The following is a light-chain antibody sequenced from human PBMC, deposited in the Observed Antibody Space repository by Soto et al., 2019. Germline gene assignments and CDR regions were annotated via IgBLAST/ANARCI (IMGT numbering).Light chain of an antibody. J-gene: IGLJ1*01. CDR3: SSYTSSSTNV. Sequence: QSALTQPASVSGSPRQSITISCTGTSSDVGGYNYVSWYQQHPGKAPKLMIYDVSNRPSGVSNRFSGSKSGNTASLTISGLHAEDAADYYCSSYTSSSTNVFGTGTKLTVL. CDR2: DVS. CDR1: SSDVGGYNY. V-gene: IGLV2-14*01.